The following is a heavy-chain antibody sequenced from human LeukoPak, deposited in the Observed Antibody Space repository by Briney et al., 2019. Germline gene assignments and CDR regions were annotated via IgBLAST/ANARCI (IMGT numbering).Heavy chain of an antibody. Sequence: GGSLRLSCAASGFTFSSYWMSWVRQAPGKGLEWVSGINWNGGSTGYADSVKGRFTISRDNAKNSLYLQVNSLRAEDTAFYYCARGQDTAMVFDYWGQGTLVTVSS. J-gene: IGHJ4*02. CDR1: GFTFSSYW. CDR3: ARGQDTAMVFDY. V-gene: IGHV3-20*04. D-gene: IGHD5-18*01. CDR2: INWNGGST.